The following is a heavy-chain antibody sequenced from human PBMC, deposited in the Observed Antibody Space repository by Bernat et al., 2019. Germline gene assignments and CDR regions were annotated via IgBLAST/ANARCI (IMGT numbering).Heavy chain of an antibody. V-gene: IGHV1-2*02. D-gene: IGHD3-9*01. Sequence: QVQLVQSGAEVKKPAASVKVSCKASGYTFTDYYIHWVRQAPGQGLEWMGWINPNSGGTNYAQKFQGRVTMTRDTSISTAYMELSRLRSDDTAVYYCARDPELRYSIPYYYYYYGMDVWGQGTTVTVSS. CDR1: GYTFTDYY. CDR2: INPNSGGT. CDR3: ARDPELRYSIPYYYYYYGMDV. J-gene: IGHJ6*02.